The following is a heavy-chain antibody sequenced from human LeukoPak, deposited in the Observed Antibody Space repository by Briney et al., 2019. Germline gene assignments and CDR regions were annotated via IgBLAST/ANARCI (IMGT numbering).Heavy chain of an antibody. CDR1: GFRLIKYA. V-gene: IGHV3-30*04. D-gene: IGHD5-24*01. CDR2: ISFDGKKE. J-gene: IGHJ6*03. Sequence: PGRSLRLSCEASGFRLIKYAMHWVRQAPGRGLEWVAAISFDGKKEFYADSVKGRFTISRDNSKNALFLQMNSLQTDDTAIYYCARASMATINYYYFYMDAWGKGTTVTVSS. CDR3: ARASMATINYYYFYMDA.